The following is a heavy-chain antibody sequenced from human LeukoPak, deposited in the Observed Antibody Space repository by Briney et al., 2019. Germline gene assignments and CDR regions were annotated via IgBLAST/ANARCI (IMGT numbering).Heavy chain of an antibody. CDR1: GGSLTSGTYY. Sequence: PSETLSLTCTVSGGSLTSGTYYWSWIRQPPGKGLEWIGYISHTENTKYNPSLKGRLTISVDTSENQFSLKLTSVTAADTAVYYCARETTGRDYFDYWGQGTLVTVSS. CDR2: ISHTENT. CDR3: ARETTGRDYFDY. D-gene: IGHD1-14*01. J-gene: IGHJ4*02. V-gene: IGHV4-61*01.